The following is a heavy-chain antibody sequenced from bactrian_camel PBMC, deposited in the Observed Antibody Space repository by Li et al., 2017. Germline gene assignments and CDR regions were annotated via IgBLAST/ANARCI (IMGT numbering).Heavy chain of an antibody. J-gene: IGHJ4*01. Sequence: QLVESGGGLVQPGGSLKLSCVGSGFTFTNYWMHWVRQAPGKGLEWVSSIYGAHSATYYADSVKGRFTISRDNAKNTLDLQMNDLKPDDTAVYYCAATSVWSGGEVLVGCFYWGQGTQVTVS. V-gene: IGHV3S6*01. CDR2: IYGAHSAT. D-gene: IGHD3*01. CDR1: GFTFTNYW. CDR3: AATSVWSGGEVLVGCFY.